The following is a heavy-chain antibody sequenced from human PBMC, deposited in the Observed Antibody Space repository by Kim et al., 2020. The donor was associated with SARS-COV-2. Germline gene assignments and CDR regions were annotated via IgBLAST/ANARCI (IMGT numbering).Heavy chain of an antibody. CDR3: ARDLTSSGSYYIS. V-gene: IGHV1-2*06. J-gene: IGHJ4*02. CDR1: GYTFTGYY. Sequence: ASVKVSCKASGYTFTGYYMHWVRQAPGQGLEWMGRINPNSGGTNYAQKFQGRVTMTRDTSISTAYMELSRLRSDDTAVYYCARDLTSSGSYYISWGQGTLVTVSS. D-gene: IGHD1-26*01. CDR2: INPNSGGT.